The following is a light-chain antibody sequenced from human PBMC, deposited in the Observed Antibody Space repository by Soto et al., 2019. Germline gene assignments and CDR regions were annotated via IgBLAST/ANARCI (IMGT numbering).Light chain of an antibody. CDR1: QRVSSN. V-gene: IGKV3-15*01. Sequence: EIVMTQSPATLYVSPGERATLSCRASQRVSSNLAWYQQQPGQAPRLLIYGASTRATGIPARFSGSGSGTEFTLTISSLQSEDFAVYYCQQYNNWPPLTFGGGTKVEIK. CDR3: QQYNNWPPLT. CDR2: GAS. J-gene: IGKJ4*01.